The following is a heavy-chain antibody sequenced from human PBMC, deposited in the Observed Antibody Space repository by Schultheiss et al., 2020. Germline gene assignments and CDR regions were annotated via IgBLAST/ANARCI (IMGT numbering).Heavy chain of an antibody. Sequence: SGPTLVKPTQTLTLTCTFSGFSLSTSGVGVGWIRQPPGKALEWLALIYWDDDKRYSPSLKSRLTITKDTSKNQVVLTMTNMDPVDTATYYCARIRWYYDSSGYSRWYFDYWGQGTLVTVSS. CDR3: ARIRWYYDSSGYSRWYFDY. CDR2: IYWDDDK. CDR1: GFSLSTSGVG. V-gene: IGHV2-5*02. D-gene: IGHD3-22*01. J-gene: IGHJ4*02.